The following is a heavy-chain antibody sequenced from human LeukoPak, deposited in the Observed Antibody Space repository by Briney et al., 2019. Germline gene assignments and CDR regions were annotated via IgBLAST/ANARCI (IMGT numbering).Heavy chain of an antibody. J-gene: IGHJ4*02. D-gene: IGHD3-16*02. CDR2: ISSSGSTI. V-gene: IGHV3-11*01. Sequence: PGGSLRLSCAASGFTFSDYYMSWIRQAPGKGLEWVSYISSSGSTIYYADSVKGRFTISRDNAKNSLYLQVNSLRAEDTAVYYCARPQGMITFGGVIVPPSGYWGQGTLVTVCS. CDR3: ARPQGMITFGGVIVPPSGY. CDR1: GFTFSDYY.